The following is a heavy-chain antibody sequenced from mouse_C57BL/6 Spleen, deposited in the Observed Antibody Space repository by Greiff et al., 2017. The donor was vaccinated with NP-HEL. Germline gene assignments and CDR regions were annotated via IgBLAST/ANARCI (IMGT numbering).Heavy chain of an antibody. CDR3: TPSYYSNDVGYYAMDY. CDR2: IRNKANNHAT. D-gene: IGHD2-5*01. CDR1: GFTFSDAW. J-gene: IGHJ4*01. Sequence: DVMLVESGGGLVQPGGSMKLSCAASGFTFSDAWMDWVRQSPEKGLEWVAEIRNKANNHATYYAESVKGRFTISSDDSKSSFYLQMSSLRAEDTGIYYCTPSYYSNDVGYYAMDYWGQGTSVTVSS. V-gene: IGHV6-6*01.